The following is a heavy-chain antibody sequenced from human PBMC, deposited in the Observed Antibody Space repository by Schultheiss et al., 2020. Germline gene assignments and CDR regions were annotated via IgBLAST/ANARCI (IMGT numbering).Heavy chain of an antibody. V-gene: IGHV3-66*01. J-gene: IGHJ4*02. CDR1: GFTFSSYS. CDR3: AITRIGVAATGYFDY. Sequence: GGSLRLSCAASGFTFSSYSMNWVRQAPGKGLEWVSVIYSGGSTYYADSVKGRFTISRDNSKNTLYLQMNSLRAEDTAVYYCAITRIGVAATGYFDYWGQGTLVTVSS. D-gene: IGHD2-15*01. CDR2: IYSGGST.